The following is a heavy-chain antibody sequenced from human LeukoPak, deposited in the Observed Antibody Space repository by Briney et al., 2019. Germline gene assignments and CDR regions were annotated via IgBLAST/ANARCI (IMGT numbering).Heavy chain of an antibody. J-gene: IGHJ6*02. CDR2: ISGSGGST. Sequence: GGSLRLSCAASGFTFSSYAMSWVRQAPGKGLEWVSAISGSGGSTYYADSVKGRFTISRDNSKNTLYLQMNSLRAEDTAVYYCAKTSQRITMIVVVITGYYYGMDVWGQGTTVTVPS. CDR3: AKTSQRITMIVVVITGYYYGMDV. D-gene: IGHD3-22*01. V-gene: IGHV3-23*01. CDR1: GFTFSSYA.